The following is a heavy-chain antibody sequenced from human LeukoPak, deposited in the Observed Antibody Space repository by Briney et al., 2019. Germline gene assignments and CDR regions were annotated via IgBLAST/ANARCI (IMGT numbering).Heavy chain of an antibody. J-gene: IGHJ4*02. Sequence: SETLSLTCTVSGGSINSDYWSWIRQPPGKGLGGSGYVYYSGSTNYNPSLKSRVTISVDTSKNQFSLRLRSVTAADTAVYYCAREYGGWYYFDYWGQGTLVTVSS. CDR2: VYYSGST. D-gene: IGHD6-19*01. CDR3: AREYGGWYYFDY. V-gene: IGHV4-59*01. CDR1: GGSINSDY.